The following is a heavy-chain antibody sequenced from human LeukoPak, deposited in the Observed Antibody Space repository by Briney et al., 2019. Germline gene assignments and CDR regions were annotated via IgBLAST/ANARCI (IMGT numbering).Heavy chain of an antibody. J-gene: IGHJ4*02. CDR1: GYTFTSYD. Sequence: AAVKVSCKASGYTFTSYDINWVRQATGQGLEWMGWMNPNSGNTGYAQKFQGRVTMTRNTTISTPYMELSSLRPEDTAVYYCARGRLYYYGSGSYLDYWGQGTLVTVSS. D-gene: IGHD3-10*01. CDR3: ARGRLYYYGSGSYLDY. V-gene: IGHV1-8*01. CDR2: MNPNSGNT.